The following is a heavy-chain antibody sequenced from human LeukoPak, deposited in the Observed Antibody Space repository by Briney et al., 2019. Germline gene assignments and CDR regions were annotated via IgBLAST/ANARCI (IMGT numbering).Heavy chain of an antibody. CDR2: INHSGST. Sequence: SETLSLTCAVYGGSFNGYYWSWIGQPPGKGREWMGEINHSGSTNYNPSLERRVTITVDTSKTQFYLKLSSVTAADTAVYYCAREALRDGDSIDYWGQGTLVTVSS. V-gene: IGHV4-34*01. CDR3: AREALRDGDSIDY. CDR1: GGSFNGYY. J-gene: IGHJ4*02. D-gene: IGHD5-24*01.